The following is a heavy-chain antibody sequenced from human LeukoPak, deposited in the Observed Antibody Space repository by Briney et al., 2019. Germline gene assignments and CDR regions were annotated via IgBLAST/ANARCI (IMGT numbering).Heavy chain of an antibody. D-gene: IGHD3-10*01. CDR3: ATAVDPMVRGVIITGVGFDY. CDR1: GYTLTELS. Sequence: ASVKVSCKVSGYTLTELSMHWVRQAPGKGLAWMGGFDPEDGETIYAQKFQGRVTMTEDTSTDTAYMELSSLRSEDTAVYYCATAVDPMVRGVIITGVGFDYWGQGTLVTVSS. V-gene: IGHV1-24*01. CDR2: FDPEDGET. J-gene: IGHJ4*02.